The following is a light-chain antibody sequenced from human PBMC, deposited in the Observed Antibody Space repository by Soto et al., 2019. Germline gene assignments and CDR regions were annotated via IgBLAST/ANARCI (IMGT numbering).Light chain of an antibody. J-gene: IGKJ5*01. CDR2: GLS. Sequence: IVVTQCAATLSVSPGERATLSCRASQSIXSDLAWYKQKPGQAPRLLIXGLSTRANGIPARFSGSGSGREFTLTISSLQSEDFALYFCQQYHNWPTSTVGQGTRLEIK. CDR3: QQYHNWPTST. CDR1: QSIXSD. V-gene: IGKV3-15*01.